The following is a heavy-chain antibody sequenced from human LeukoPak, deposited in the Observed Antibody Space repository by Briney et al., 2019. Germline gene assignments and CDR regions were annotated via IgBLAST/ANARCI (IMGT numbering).Heavy chain of an antibody. CDR2: IYYSGST. CDR3: ARSRYYDSSGYYSKGDAFDI. CDR1: GGSISSSSYY. Sequence: PSETLSLTCTVSGGSISSSSYYWGWIRQPPGKGLEWIGSIYYSGSTYYNPSLKSRVTISVDTSKNQFSLKLSSVTAADTAVYYCARSRYYDSSGYYSKGDAFDIWGQGTMVTVSS. D-gene: IGHD3-22*01. J-gene: IGHJ3*02. V-gene: IGHV4-39*01.